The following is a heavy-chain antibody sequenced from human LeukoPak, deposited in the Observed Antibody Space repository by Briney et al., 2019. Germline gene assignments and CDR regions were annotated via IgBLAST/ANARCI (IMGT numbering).Heavy chain of an antibody. V-gene: IGHV3-7*05. Sequence: PGGSLRLSCVTSGLTFSSYWMTWVRQAPGKGLEWVANINQDGHEKNYVDSVKGRFTISRDNPKNSLYLQMNSLRAEDTAAYFCVRDMDVWAQGTTVTVSS. J-gene: IGHJ6*02. CDR3: VRDMDV. CDR2: INQDGHEK. CDR1: GLTFSSYW.